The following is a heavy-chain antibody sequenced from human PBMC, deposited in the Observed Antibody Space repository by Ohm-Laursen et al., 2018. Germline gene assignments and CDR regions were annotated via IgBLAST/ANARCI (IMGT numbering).Heavy chain of an antibody. Sequence: GASVKVSCKASGYTFTGYYMHWVRQAPGQGPEWMAWIDPNSGGTNYAQKFQGRVTLTRDTSISTAYMELSRLRSDDSAVYYCARVREEPYYYGMDVWGQGTTVTVSS. D-gene: IGHD1-14*01. CDR2: IDPNSGGT. CDR3: ARVREEPYYYGMDV. CDR1: GYTFTGYY. V-gene: IGHV1-2*02. J-gene: IGHJ6*02.